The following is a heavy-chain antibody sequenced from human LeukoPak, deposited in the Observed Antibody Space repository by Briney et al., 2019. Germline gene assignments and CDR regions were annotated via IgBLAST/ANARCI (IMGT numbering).Heavy chain of an antibody. Sequence: GASVKVSCKASGYTFTGYYMHWVRQAPGQGLEWMGWINPNSGGTNYAQKFQGRVTMTRDTSISTAYMELSRLRSDDTAVYYCARDESVVPAAESEGLDYWGQGTLVTVSS. V-gene: IGHV1-2*02. D-gene: IGHD2-2*01. CDR2: INPNSGGT. CDR1: GYTFTGYY. J-gene: IGHJ4*02. CDR3: ARDESVVPAAESEGLDY.